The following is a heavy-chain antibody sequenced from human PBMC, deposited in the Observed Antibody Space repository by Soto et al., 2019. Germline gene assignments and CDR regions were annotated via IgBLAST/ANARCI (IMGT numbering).Heavy chain of an antibody. D-gene: IGHD2-15*01. J-gene: IGHJ4*02. CDR2: ISSGSSYI. Sequence: PRRCLRVSSAASGFTFSSYPVNWVRQAPGKGLEWVSSISSGSSYIYYADSMKGRFTISRDNAKNSLYLQMNSLRAEDTAVYYCARGVLSDSGTCYWGRGTLVPVSS. CDR3: ARGVLSDSGTCY. CDR1: GFTFSSYP. V-gene: IGHV3-21*01.